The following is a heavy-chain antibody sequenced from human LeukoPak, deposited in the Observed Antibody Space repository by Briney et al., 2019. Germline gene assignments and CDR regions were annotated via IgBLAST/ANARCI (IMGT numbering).Heavy chain of an antibody. J-gene: IGHJ4*02. CDR1: GFTFSSYA. Sequence: PGGSLRLSCAASGFTFSSYAMNWVRQAPGKGLEWVSSISSSSSYIYYADSVKGRFTISRDNAKNSLYLQMNSLRAEDTAVYYCASHSGWDALDYWGQGTLVTVSS. D-gene: IGHD6-19*01. V-gene: IGHV3-21*01. CDR2: ISSSSSYI. CDR3: ASHSGWDALDY.